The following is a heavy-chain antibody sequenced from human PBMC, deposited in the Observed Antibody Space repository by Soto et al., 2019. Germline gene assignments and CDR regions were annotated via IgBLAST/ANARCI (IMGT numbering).Heavy chain of an antibody. V-gene: IGHV4-59*01. CDR1: CASIRSTY. D-gene: IGHD3-9*01. Sequence: QVHLQELGPGLVKPSETLALTCTVSCASIRSTYWSCIRQSQGKVLVWLGYIYYSGTTNYNPSLKNRVTISVDTSKNQLSLNLTSVTAADTAVYYCAKTPFSLTLGTVLHYFDSWGQGTLVTVSS. CDR3: AKTPFSLTLGTVLHYFDS. J-gene: IGHJ4*02. CDR2: IYYSGTT.